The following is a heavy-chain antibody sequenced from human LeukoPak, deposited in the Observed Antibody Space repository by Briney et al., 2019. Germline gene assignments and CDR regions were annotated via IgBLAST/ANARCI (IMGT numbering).Heavy chain of an antibody. CDR1: GGSISNSY. V-gene: IGHV4-4*07. J-gene: IGHJ4*02. CDR3: ARDTGYFASGGFDY. D-gene: IGHD3-10*01. Sequence: SETLSLTCSVSGGSISNSYWSWIRQPAGKGLECIGRIYASGTTNYNPSLKSRVTMSLDTSKNQFSLTLSSVTAADTAVYYCARDTGYFASGGFDYWGQGTLVTVSS. CDR2: IYASGTT.